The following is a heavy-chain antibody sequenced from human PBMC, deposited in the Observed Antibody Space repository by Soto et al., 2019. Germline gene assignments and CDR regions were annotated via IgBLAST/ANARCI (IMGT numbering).Heavy chain of an antibody. CDR2: IKSKTDGGTT. CDR3: TTDGLGITGTTDY. CDR1: GCNFINVW. D-gene: IGHD1-7*01. J-gene: IGHJ4*02. V-gene: IGHV3-15*07. Sequence: GLPLRVPSTAAGCNFINVWMNWVSQTTGKGLEWVGRIKSKTDGGTTDYAAPVKGRFTISRDDSKNTLYLQMNSLKTEDTAVYYCTTDGLGITGTTDYWGQGTLVTVSS.